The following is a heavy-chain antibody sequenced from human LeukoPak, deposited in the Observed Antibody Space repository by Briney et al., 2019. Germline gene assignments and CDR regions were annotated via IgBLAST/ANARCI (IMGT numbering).Heavy chain of an antibody. CDR1: GGSIRSYY. CDR3: ARGETYGDYYYMDV. Sequence: SETLSLTCPVSGGSIRSYYWRWIRQPAGKGLEWIGRIYTSGSTNYNPSLKRRVTMSVDTSKNQFSLKLSSVTAADTAVYYCARGETYGDYYYMDVWGKGTTVTISS. V-gene: IGHV4-4*07. D-gene: IGHD1-26*01. CDR2: IYTSGST. J-gene: IGHJ6*03.